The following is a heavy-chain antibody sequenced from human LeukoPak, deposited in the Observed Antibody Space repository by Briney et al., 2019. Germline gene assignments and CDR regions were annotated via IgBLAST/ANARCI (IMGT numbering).Heavy chain of an antibody. CDR1: GYTVTSYD. CDR3: ARGGGGVMTLDTARVDYYYYYMDV. Sequence: ASVKVSCKASGYTVTSYDINWVRPATGQGLEWMGWMNPNSCNTGYAQKFQGRVTMTRNTSISTAYMELSSLRSEDTAVYYCARGGGGVMTLDTARVDYYYYYMDVWGKGTTVTVSS. J-gene: IGHJ6*03. D-gene: IGHD5-18*01. CDR2: MNPNSCNT. V-gene: IGHV1-8*01.